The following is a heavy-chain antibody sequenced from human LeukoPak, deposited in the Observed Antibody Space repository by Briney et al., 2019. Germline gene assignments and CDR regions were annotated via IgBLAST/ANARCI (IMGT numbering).Heavy chain of an antibody. V-gene: IGHV5-51*01. CDR2: IYPGDSDT. CDR1: GYSFTSYW. J-gene: IGHJ3*01. D-gene: IGHD2-21*02. CDR3: ARALAYCAADCYSSAFDF. Sequence: GESLKISCKGSGYSFTSYWIGWVRQMPGKGLEWMGIIYPGDSDTRYSPSFQGQVTISADKSISTAYLQWSSLKASDTAMYFCARALAYCAADCYSSAFDFWGQGTMVTVSS.